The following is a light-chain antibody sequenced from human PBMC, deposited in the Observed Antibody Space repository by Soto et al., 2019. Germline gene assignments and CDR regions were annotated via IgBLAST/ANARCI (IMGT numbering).Light chain of an antibody. CDR3: QSYDSSLSGVV. CDR2: DNS. Sequence: QSVLTQPPSVSGAPGQRVTISCTGSRSNIGASYDVNWYQQLPGTAPKLLIYDNSNRPSGIPDRFSGSKSGTSASLAITGLQAEDEADYYCQSYDSSLSGVVLGGGTKVTVL. J-gene: IGLJ2*01. V-gene: IGLV1-40*01. CDR1: RSNIGASYD.